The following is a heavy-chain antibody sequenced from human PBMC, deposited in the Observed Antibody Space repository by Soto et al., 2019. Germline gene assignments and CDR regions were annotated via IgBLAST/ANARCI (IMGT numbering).Heavy chain of an antibody. V-gene: IGHV4-59*01. D-gene: IGHD1-26*01. CDR2: IDYSGST. Sequence: QVRLQESGPGLVKASETLSLTCTVSGGSISTYYWSWVRQSPGKRLEWIGCIDYSGSTNYNPSLKSRLTMSIDTSKNQFSLNLTSVTTADTAVYYCVRARRSSGRMDAADIWGQGTVVTVSS. CDR3: VRARRSSGRMDAADI. CDR1: GGSISTYY. J-gene: IGHJ3*02.